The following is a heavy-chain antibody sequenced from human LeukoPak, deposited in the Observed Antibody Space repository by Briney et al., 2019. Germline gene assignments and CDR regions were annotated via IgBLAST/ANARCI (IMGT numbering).Heavy chain of an antibody. CDR1: GGSISSGDYY. D-gene: IGHD2-2*01. V-gene: IGHV4-30-4*08. Sequence: SQTLSLTCTVSGGSISSGDYYWSWIRQPPGKGLEWIGYIYYSGSTYYNPSLKSRVTISVDTSKNQFSLKLSSVTAADTAVYYCARGGGYCSSTGCYFDYWGQGSLVTVSS. CDR2: IYYSGST. J-gene: IGHJ4*02. CDR3: ARGGGYCSSTGCYFDY.